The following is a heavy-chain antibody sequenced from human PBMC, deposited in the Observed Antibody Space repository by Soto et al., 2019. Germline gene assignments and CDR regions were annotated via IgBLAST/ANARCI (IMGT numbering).Heavy chain of an antibody. V-gene: IGHV3-23*01. Sequence: PGGSLRPSCAASGFTFSSYAMSWVRQAPGKGLEWVSAISGSGGSTYYADSLKGRFTISRDNSKNTLYLQMNSLRAEDTAVYYCAKLGYCSSTSCYMDWFDPWGQGTLVTVSS. CDR2: ISGSGGST. CDR1: GFTFSSYA. D-gene: IGHD2-2*02. J-gene: IGHJ5*02. CDR3: AKLGYCSSTSCYMDWFDP.